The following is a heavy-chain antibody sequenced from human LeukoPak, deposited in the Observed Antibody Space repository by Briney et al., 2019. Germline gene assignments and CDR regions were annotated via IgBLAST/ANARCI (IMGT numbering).Heavy chain of an antibody. CDR1: GGSFSSYA. D-gene: IGHD3-9*01. CDR2: IIPMFGTA. Sequence: SVKVSFTASGGSFSSYAISWVRQAPGQGLEWMGGIIPMFGTANYAQNFQGRVTITADESTSTAYMELSSLRSEDTAIYFCTRSYYDLLTGFGDYWGQGTLITVSS. V-gene: IGHV1-69*13. CDR3: TRSYYDLLTGFGDY. J-gene: IGHJ4*02.